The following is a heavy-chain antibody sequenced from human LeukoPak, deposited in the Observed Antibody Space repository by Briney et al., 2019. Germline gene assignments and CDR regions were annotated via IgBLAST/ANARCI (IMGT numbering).Heavy chain of an antibody. CDR2: IIPILGIA. Sequence: SVKVSCKASGGTFSSYAISWVRQAPGQGLEWMGRIIPILGIANYAQKFQGRVTITADKSTSTAYMELSSLRSEDTAVYYCARGFHNQLLFDYWGQGTLVTVSS. CDR1: GGTFSSYA. V-gene: IGHV1-69*04. CDR3: ARGFHNQLLFDY. D-gene: IGHD2-21*02. J-gene: IGHJ4*02.